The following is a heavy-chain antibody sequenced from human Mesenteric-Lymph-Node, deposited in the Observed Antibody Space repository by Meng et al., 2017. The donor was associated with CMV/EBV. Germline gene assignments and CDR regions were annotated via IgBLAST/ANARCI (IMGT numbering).Heavy chain of an antibody. V-gene: IGHV3-20*04. J-gene: IGHJ4*02. CDR3: AKGEEYQLPHLDY. Sequence: GGSLRLSCAASGFTFSSYAMSWVRQAPGKGLEWVCGINWNGGSTGYADSVKGRFTISRDNAKNSLYLQMNSLRAEDTALYYCAKGEEYQLPHLDYWGQGTLVTVSS. D-gene: IGHD2-2*01. CDR2: INWNGGST. CDR1: GFTFSSYA.